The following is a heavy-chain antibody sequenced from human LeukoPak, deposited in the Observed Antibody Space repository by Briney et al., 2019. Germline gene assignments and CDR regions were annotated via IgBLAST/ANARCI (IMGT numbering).Heavy chain of an antibody. CDR1: GFTFSSYA. J-gene: IGHJ4*02. V-gene: IGHV3-30-3*01. CDR3: ARDPCSGGSCYSSYFDY. Sequence: GRSLRLSCAASGFTFSSYAMHWVRQAPGKGLEWVAVISYDGSNKYYADSVKGRFTISRDNSKNTLYLEMNSLRAEDTAVYYCARDPCSGGSCYSSYFDYWGQGTLVTVSS. D-gene: IGHD2-15*01. CDR2: ISYDGSNK.